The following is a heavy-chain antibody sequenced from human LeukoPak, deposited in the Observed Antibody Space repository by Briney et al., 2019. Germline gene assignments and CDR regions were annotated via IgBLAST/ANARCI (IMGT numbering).Heavy chain of an antibody. CDR3: ATLPSYVWGSYRVNDY. D-gene: IGHD3-16*02. CDR1: GYTLTELS. J-gene: IGHJ4*02. CDR2: FDPEDGET. Sequence: ASVKLSCKVSGYTLTELSMHWVRQAPGKGLEWMGGFDPEDGETIYAQKFQGRVTMTEDTSTDTAYMELSGLRSEDTAVYYCATLPSYVWGSYRVNDYWGQGTLVTVSS. V-gene: IGHV1-24*01.